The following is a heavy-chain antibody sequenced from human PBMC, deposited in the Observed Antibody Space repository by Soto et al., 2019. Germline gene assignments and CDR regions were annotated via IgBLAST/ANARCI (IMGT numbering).Heavy chain of an antibody. J-gene: IGHJ4*02. V-gene: IGHV1-18*01. CDR1: GYGFTGYG. Sequence: ASVKVACKASGYGFTGYGISWVRQAPGQGLEWMGWSSAYNGNTNYARKLQGRVTMTTDTSTSTAYMELRSLRPDDTAVYSCARDGLGYSYAYDLDYWGQATLVTVSS. D-gene: IGHD5-18*01. CDR2: SSAYNGNT. CDR3: ARDGLGYSYAYDLDY.